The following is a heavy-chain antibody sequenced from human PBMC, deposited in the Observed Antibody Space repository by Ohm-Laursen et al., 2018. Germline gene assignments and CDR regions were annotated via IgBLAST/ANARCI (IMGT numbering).Heavy chain of an antibody. CDR3: ARGGGDGYNFNC. D-gene: IGHD5-24*01. Sequence: SQTLSLTWTVSGGSISSHYWSWIRQPPGERLEWIGHIAYSGNINYNPSLKSRVTTSVDTSKNQFSLRLSSVTTADTAVYYCARGGGDGYNFNCWGQGALVTVSS. CDR2: IAYSGNI. V-gene: IGHV4-59*11. J-gene: IGHJ4*02. CDR1: GGSISSHY.